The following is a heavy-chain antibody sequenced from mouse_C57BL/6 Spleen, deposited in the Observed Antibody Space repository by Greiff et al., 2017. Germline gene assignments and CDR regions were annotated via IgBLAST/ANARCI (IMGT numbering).Heavy chain of an antibody. D-gene: IGHD4-1*01. CDR2: IDPSDSYT. V-gene: IGHV1-69*01. CDR1: GYTFTSYW. CDR3: ARTGTLYYFDY. Sequence: VKLQESGAELVMPGASVKLSCKASGYTFTSYWMHWVKQRPGQGLEWIGEIDPSDSYTNYNQKFKGKSTLTVDKSSSTAYMQLSSLTSEDSAVYYCARTGTLYYFDYWGQGTTLAVSS. J-gene: IGHJ2*01.